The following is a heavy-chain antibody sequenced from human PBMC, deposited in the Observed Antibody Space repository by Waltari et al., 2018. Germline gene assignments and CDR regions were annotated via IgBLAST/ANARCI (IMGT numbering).Heavy chain of an antibody. V-gene: IGHV4-39*07. CDR1: GDSIRNSNYY. CDR3: ASLVDGYGETYDS. Sequence: QVQLQESGPGLVKPWETLSLTCTVSGDSIRNSNYYWGWIRQPPGKGLEWIGGIYYSGDTRYNPSLESRVTISIDTSKNHFSLKLSSATAADTAVYYCASLVDGYGETYDSWGQGTLVTVSS. CDR2: IYYSGDT. J-gene: IGHJ4*02. D-gene: IGHD2-8*02.